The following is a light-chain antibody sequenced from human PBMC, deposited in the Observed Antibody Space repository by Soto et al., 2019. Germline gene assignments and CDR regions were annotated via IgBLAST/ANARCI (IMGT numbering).Light chain of an antibody. J-gene: IGKJ2*01. CDR1: QTISSW. Sequence: DIQMTQSPSTLSGSVGDRVTITCRASQTISSWLAWYQQKPGKAPKLLIYKASTLKSGVPSRFSGSGSGTEFTLTISSLQPDDFATYYCQQYNSYGLYSFGQGTKLEIK. CDR2: KAS. CDR3: QQYNSYGLYS. V-gene: IGKV1-5*03.